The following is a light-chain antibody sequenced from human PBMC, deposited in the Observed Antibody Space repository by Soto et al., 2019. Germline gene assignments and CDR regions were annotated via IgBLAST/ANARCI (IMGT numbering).Light chain of an antibody. J-gene: IGKJ1*01. V-gene: IGKV3-20*01. CDR1: QSVSSSY. Sequence: EIVLTQSPGTLSLSPGERATLSCRASQSVSSSYLAWYQQKPGQAPRLLFYGASRRATGIPDRFSGSGSRTDFTLTISRLEPEDFAVYYCQQHGSSPPTFGQGTKVEIK. CDR3: QQHGSSPPT. CDR2: GAS.